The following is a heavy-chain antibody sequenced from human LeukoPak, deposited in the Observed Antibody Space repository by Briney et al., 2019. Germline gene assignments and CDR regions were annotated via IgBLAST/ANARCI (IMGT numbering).Heavy chain of an antibody. V-gene: IGHV3-48*02. CDR1: GFAFSSYS. CDR3: ASDPTPERRKPNWFDP. CDR2: ISSSSTTV. J-gene: IGHJ5*01. D-gene: IGHD1-1*01. Sequence: GGSLRLSCAASGFAFSSYSMNWVRQAPGKGLEWVSYISSSSTTVHYADSVKGRFTISRDNAKNSLYLQMNSLRDEDTAVYYCASDPTPERRKPNWFDPWGQGTLVTVSS.